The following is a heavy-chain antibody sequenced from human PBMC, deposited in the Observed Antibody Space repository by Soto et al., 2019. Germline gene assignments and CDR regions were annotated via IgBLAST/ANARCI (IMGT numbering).Heavy chain of an antibody. V-gene: IGHV4-4*02. CDR1: GGSVSSNNW. D-gene: IGHD1-26*01. CDR2: IHHRGST. CDR3: ARGSGTYYEGEFVDY. J-gene: IGHJ4*02. Sequence: KPSETLSLTCAVSGGSVSSNNWWTWVRQSPGKGLEWIGEIHHRGSTNYNPSLKSRVIISVDKSKNQFSLMLTSVTAADTAVYFCARGSGTYYEGEFVDYWGQGTLVTVSS.